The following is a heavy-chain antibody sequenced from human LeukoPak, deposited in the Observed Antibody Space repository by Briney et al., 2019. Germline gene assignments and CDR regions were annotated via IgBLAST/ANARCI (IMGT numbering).Heavy chain of an antibody. CDR1: GGSFSGYY. J-gene: IGHJ4*02. D-gene: IGHD1-7*01. Sequence: SETLSLTCAVYGGSFSGYYWSWIRQPPGKGLEWIGEINHSGSTNYNPSLKSRVTISVDTSKNQFSLKLSSVTAADTAVYYCARVGITGTLDYWGQGTLVTVSS. CDR2: INHSGST. V-gene: IGHV4-34*01. CDR3: ARVGITGTLDY.